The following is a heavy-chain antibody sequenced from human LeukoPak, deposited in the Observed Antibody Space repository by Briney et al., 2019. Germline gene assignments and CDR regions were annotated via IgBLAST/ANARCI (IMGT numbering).Heavy chain of an antibody. V-gene: IGHV4-4*07. CDR2: IDTSGNT. CDR1: GGSISSYY. J-gene: IGHJ6*03. Sequence: SETLSLTCTVSGGSISSYYWSWIRQPAGKGLEWIGRIDTSGNTNYKPSLKSRVTMSVDTSKNQFSLKLTSVTAADTAVYYCARRPRGNYYYYMDVWGKGTTVTISS. D-gene: IGHD3-16*01. CDR3: ARRPRGNYYYYMDV.